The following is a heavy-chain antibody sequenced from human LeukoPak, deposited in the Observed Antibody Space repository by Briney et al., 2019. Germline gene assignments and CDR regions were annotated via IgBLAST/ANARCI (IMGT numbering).Heavy chain of an antibody. CDR3: ARAQPIQPGGITMVRGVNAFDI. J-gene: IGHJ3*02. CDR1: GGSFSGYY. D-gene: IGHD3-10*01. Sequence: MPSETLSLTCAVYGGSFSGYYWSWIRQPPGKGLEWIGEINHSGSTNYNPSLKSRVTMSVDTSKNQFSLKLSSVTAADTAVYHCARAQPIQPGGITMVRGVNAFDIWGQGTMVTVSS. V-gene: IGHV4-34*01. CDR2: INHSGST.